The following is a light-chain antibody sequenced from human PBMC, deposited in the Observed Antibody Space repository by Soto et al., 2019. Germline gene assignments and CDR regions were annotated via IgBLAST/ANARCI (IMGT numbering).Light chain of an antibody. CDR3: CSYAGSNNYV. CDR2: EVS. J-gene: IGLJ1*01. Sequence: QSALTQPPSASGSPGQSVTISCTGTSSDVGGYKYVSWFQQHPGKAPKLMICEVSKRPSGVPDRFSGSRSGNTASLTVSGLQAEDEADYYCCSYAGSNNYVFGTATKVTVL. V-gene: IGLV2-8*01. CDR1: SSDVGGYKY.